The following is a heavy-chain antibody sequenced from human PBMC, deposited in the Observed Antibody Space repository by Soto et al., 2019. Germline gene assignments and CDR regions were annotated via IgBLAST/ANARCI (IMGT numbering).Heavy chain of an antibody. CDR2: ISYDGNNK. D-gene: IGHD4-17*01. CDR1: GFSFSSHG. J-gene: IGHJ5*02. Sequence: QVQLVGSGGGVVQPGRSLRLSCAASGFSFSSHGMHWVRQAPGKGLEWLAVISYDGNNKYYADSVKGRFSISRDNYKNTLYQQMNSLRAEDTAVYYCAKDHLPTTITTPWFDPWGQGTLVTVSS. CDR3: AKDHLPTTITTPWFDP. V-gene: IGHV3-30*18.